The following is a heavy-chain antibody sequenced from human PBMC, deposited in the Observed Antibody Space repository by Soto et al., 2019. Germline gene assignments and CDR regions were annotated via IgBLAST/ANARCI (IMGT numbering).Heavy chain of an antibody. Sequence: QVQLVQSGSEVKKPGASVMLSCKASGYTFTTYTMNWVRQAPGQRLEWMGWINPVNGNTKSSQKFQDRVIITRDTSASTAYMELRSLRSEDTAVYYCARAIAIGQLAPWCQGTLVIVSS. CDR1: GYTFTTYT. CDR3: ARAIAIGQLAP. D-gene: IGHD6-13*01. J-gene: IGHJ5*02. V-gene: IGHV1-3*01. CDR2: INPVNGNT.